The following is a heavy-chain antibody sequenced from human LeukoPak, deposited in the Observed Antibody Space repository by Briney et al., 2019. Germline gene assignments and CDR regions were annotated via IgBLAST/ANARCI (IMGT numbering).Heavy chain of an antibody. J-gene: IGHJ4*02. CDR1: GFTFSSYA. CDR3: ARLIVVAITSDY. V-gene: IGHV3-30-3*01. D-gene: IGHD3-22*01. CDR2: ISYDGSNK. Sequence: GGSLRLSCAASGFTFSSYAMHWVRQAPSKGLEWVAVISYDGSNKYYADSVKGRFTISRDNSKNTLYLQMNSLRAEDTAVYYCARLIVVAITSDYWGQGTLVTVSS.